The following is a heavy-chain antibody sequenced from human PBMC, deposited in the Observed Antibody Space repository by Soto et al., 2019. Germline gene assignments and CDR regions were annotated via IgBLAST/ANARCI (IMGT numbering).Heavy chain of an antibody. Sequence: QVQLVQSGAEVKKPGSWVKVSCKASGGTFSSYAISWVRQAPGQGLECMGGIIPIFGTAKYAQKFQGRVTITADESTSTAYMELSSLRSEDTAVYYCARENGDSCSSPPYFDYWGQGTLVTVSS. CDR3: ARENGDSCSSPPYFDY. CDR2: IIPIFGTA. D-gene: IGHD6-6*01. J-gene: IGHJ4*02. V-gene: IGHV1-69*01. CDR1: GGTFSSYA.